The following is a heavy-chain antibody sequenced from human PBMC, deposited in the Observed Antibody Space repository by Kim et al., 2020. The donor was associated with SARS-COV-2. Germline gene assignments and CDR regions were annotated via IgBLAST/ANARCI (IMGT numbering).Heavy chain of an antibody. V-gene: IGHV3-30*04. CDR2: ISYDGSNK. CDR1: GFTFSSYA. D-gene: IGHD1-26*01. J-gene: IGHJ4*02. CDR3: ARALVGATYFDY. Sequence: GGSLRLSCAASGFTFSSYAMHWVRQAPGKGLEWVAVISYDGSNKYYADSVKGRFTISRDNSKNTLYLQMNSLRAEDTAVYYCARALVGATYFDYWGQGTLVTVSS.